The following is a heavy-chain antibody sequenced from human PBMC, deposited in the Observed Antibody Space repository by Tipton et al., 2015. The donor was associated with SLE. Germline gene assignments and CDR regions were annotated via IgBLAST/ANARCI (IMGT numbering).Heavy chain of an antibody. J-gene: IGHJ4*02. CDR3: ARGVKSRAAAGVFDY. V-gene: IGHV4-61*02. CDR1: GGSISSGSYY. Sequence: TLSLTCTVSGGSISSGSYYWSWIRQPAGKGLEWIGRIYTSGSTNYNPSLKSRVTISVDTSKNQFSLKLSSVTAADTAVYYCARGVKSRAAAGVFDYWGQGTLVTVSS. CDR2: IYTSGST. D-gene: IGHD6-13*01.